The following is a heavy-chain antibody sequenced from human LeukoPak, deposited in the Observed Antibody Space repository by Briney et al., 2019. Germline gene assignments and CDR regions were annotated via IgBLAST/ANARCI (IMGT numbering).Heavy chain of an antibody. CDR3: ASLVRGTRLGDDY. V-gene: IGHV4-34*01. Sequence: SETLSLTCAVYGGSFSGYYWSWIRQPPGKGLEWIGEINHSGSTNYNPSLKSRVTISVDTSKNQFSLKLSSVTAADTAVYYCASLVRGTRLGDDYWGQGTLVTVSS. CDR1: GGSFSGYY. CDR2: INHSGST. J-gene: IGHJ4*02. D-gene: IGHD3-10*01.